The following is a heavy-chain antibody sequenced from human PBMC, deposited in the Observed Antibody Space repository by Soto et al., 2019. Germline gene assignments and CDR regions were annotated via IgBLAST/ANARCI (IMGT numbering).Heavy chain of an antibody. Sequence: SETLSLTCTVSGGSISSYYWSWIRQPPGKGLEWIGFISDSGSTNHNPSLKSRATISVDTSKNQFSLTLRFVTAADTAVYYCARDAVAGYNPPYGTDVWGQGTSVTVSS. CDR1: GGSISSYY. J-gene: IGHJ6*02. CDR3: ARDAVAGYNPPYGTDV. D-gene: IGHD6-19*01. V-gene: IGHV4-59*01. CDR2: ISDSGST.